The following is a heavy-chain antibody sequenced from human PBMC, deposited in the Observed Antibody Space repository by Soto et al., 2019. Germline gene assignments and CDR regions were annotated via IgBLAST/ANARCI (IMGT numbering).Heavy chain of an antibody. V-gene: IGHV4-34*01. J-gene: IGHJ4*02. CDR2: INHSAST. Sequence: SETLSLTCAVDGGSSSGYYWSWIRQPPGKGLEWIGEINHSASTNYKPSLKSRVTISVHTSENQFSLKLSSVIAADKAVYYCARGLKARCGGVIDRPFEYWGQGTLVTVSS. CDR1: GGSSSGYY. CDR3: ARGLKARCGGVIDRPFEY. D-gene: IGHD3-16*02.